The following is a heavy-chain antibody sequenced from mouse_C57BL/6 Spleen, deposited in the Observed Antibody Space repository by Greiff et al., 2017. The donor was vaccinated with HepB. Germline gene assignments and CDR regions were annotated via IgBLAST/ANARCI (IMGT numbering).Heavy chain of an antibody. Sequence: QVQLKQSGPELVKPGASVKISCKASGYAFSSSWMNWVKQRPGKGLEWIGRIYPGDGDTNYNGKFKGKATLTADKSSSTAYMQLSSLTSEDSAVYFCARGIYYYGSSFFDYWGQVTTLTVSS. CDR1: GYAFSSSW. CDR2: IYPGDGDT. D-gene: IGHD1-1*01. CDR3: ARGIYYYGSSFFDY. J-gene: IGHJ2*01. V-gene: IGHV1-82*01.